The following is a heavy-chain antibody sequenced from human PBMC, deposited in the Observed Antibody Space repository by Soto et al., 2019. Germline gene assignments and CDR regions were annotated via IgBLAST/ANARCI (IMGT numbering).Heavy chain of an antibody. D-gene: IGHD2-15*01. V-gene: IGHV4-59*01. Sequence: SETLSLTCTVSGGFITSYYWSWIRQPPGKGLEWIGYIYYSGSTKYNPSLKSRVTVSRDTSKNQLSLKVDSVTAADTAVYYCARVGRPRGGILLPICFFGFWGKGTLVTVSS. CDR1: GGFITSYY. J-gene: IGHJ4*02. CDR3: ARVGRPRGGILLPICFFGF. CDR2: IYYSGST.